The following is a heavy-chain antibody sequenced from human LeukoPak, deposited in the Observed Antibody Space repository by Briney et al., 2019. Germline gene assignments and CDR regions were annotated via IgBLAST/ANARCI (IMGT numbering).Heavy chain of an antibody. V-gene: IGHV3-9*01. CDR3: AKDAYGGATFFYHMDV. CDR1: GFTFDDYA. D-gene: IGHD2/OR15-2a*01. CDR2: ISWNSGNI. J-gene: IGHJ6*03. Sequence: GGSLSLSCAGSGFTFDDYAMHWVRQTPGKGLEWVSGISWNSGNIAYADFVGGRFTISRDNAKNSLSLQMNSLSDEDTAVYYCAKDAYGGATFFYHMDVWGKGRSAAVSS.